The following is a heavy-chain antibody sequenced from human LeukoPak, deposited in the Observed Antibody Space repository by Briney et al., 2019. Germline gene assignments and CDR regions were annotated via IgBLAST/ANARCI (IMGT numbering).Heavy chain of an antibody. CDR3: ARNLPAADY. D-gene: IGHD2-2*01. V-gene: IGHV3-48*04. CDR2: ISNTGSVI. J-gene: IGHJ4*02. CDR1: GSTFSSHT. Sequence: GGSLRLSCAASGSTFSSHTMNWVRQAPRKGLEWISYISNTGSVIYHADSVKGRFTISRDNAKNSLYLQMNSLRAEDTAVYYCARNLPAADYWGQGTLVTVSS.